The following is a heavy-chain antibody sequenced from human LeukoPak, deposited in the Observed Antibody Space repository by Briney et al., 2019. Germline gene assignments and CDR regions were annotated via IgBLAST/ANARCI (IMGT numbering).Heavy chain of an antibody. CDR2: ISSSSSYI. V-gene: IGHV3-21*01. CDR1: GFTFSSYS. J-gene: IGHJ6*03. D-gene: IGHD3-3*01. Sequence: PGGSLRLSWAASGFTFSSYSMNWVRQAPGKGLEWVSSISSSSSYIYYADSVKGRFTISRDNAKNSLYLQMNSLRAEDTAVYYCARVYDFWSGYYGGYYYYYMDVWGKGTTVTVSS. CDR3: ARVYDFWSGYYGGYYYYYMDV.